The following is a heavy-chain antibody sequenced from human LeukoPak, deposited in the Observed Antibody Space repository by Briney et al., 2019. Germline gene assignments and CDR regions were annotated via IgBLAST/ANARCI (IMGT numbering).Heavy chain of an antibody. CDR1: VFIFSDYY. Sequence: GGSLRLSCAASVFIFSDYYMTGIRHAPGRAPEGVAYMSSPGTTLYYVDSVKGRFTISRDNAKNSMYLQMNSLRAEDAAVYYCASGIQPRLSWFFDLWGRGTQVIVSS. V-gene: IGHV3-11*01. CDR3: ASGIQPRLSWFFDL. J-gene: IGHJ2*01. D-gene: IGHD5-18*01. CDR2: MSSPGTTL.